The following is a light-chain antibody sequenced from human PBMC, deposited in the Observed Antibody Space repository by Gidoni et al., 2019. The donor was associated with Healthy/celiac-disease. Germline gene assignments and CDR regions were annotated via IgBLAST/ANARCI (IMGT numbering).Light chain of an antibody. CDR1: PSLVYSDGNTY. CDR3: MQGAHWPPFT. CDR2: TFS. J-gene: IGKJ5*01. V-gene: IGKV2-30*01. Sequence: DLVMTQSPLSLPVTLGQHAAISCRSSPSLVYSDGNTYLNWFKQRPGQAPRRLIYTFSNRDSVVPDRFSVSGSGTDFTLKISMVEAEDVGVYYCMQGAHWPPFTFGQGTRLEIK.